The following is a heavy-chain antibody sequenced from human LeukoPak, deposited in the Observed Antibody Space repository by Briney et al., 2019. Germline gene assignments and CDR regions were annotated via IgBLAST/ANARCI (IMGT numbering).Heavy chain of an antibody. CDR1: GGSISSYY. J-gene: IGHJ4*02. V-gene: IGHV4-59*01. CDR3: ALRPYSSSWYDPEARDDY. Sequence: SETLSLTCTVSGGSISSYYWSWIRQPPGKGLEWIGYIYYSGSTNYNPSLKSRVTISVDTSKNQFSLKLSSVTAADTAVYYCALRPYSSSWYDPEARDDYWGQGTLVTVSS. D-gene: IGHD6-13*01. CDR2: IYYSGST.